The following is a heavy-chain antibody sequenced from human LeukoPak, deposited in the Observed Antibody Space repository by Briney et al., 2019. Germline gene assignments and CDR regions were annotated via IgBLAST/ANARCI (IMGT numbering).Heavy chain of an antibody. Sequence: PGGSLRLSCAASGFTFSSYGMHWVRQAPGKGLEWVAVIWYDGSNKYYADSVKGRFTISRDNSKNTLYLQMNSLRAEDTAVYYYAIERIAARPGGYWGQGTLVTVSS. D-gene: IGHD6-6*01. CDR1: GFTFSSYG. V-gene: IGHV3-33*01. J-gene: IGHJ4*02. CDR2: IWYDGSNK. CDR3: AIERIAARPGGY.